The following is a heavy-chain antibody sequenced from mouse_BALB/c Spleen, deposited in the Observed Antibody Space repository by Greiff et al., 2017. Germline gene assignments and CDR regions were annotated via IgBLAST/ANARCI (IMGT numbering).Heavy chain of an antibody. J-gene: IGHJ3*01. D-gene: IGHD1-1*01. CDR1: GYAFTNYL. CDR2: INPGCGGT. V-gene: IGHV1-54*01. Sequence: VQLQQSGAELVRPGTSVKVSCKASGYAFTNYLIEWVKQRPGQGLEWIGVINPGCGGTNYNEKFKGKATLTADKSSSTAYMQLSSLTSDDSAVYFCARSGYYYGSSYGFAYWGQGTLVTVSA. CDR3: ARSGYYYGSSYGFAY.